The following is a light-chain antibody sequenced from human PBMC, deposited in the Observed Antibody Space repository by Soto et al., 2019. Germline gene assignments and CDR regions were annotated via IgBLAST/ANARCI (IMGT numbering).Light chain of an antibody. CDR2: GAS. J-gene: IGKJ1*01. CDR3: QQYNNWPPVT. CDR1: QSVSSN. Sequence: EIVMTQSPATLSVSPGERATLSCRASQSVSSNLAWYQQKPGQAPRLLIYGASTRATGIPARFSGSGSGTEFTLTISSLQSEDSEVYYCQQYNNWPPVTFGQGTKVDIK. V-gene: IGKV3-15*01.